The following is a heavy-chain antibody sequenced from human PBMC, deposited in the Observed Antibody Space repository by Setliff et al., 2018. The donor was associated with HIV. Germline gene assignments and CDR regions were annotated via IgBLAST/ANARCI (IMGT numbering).Heavy chain of an antibody. V-gene: IGHV4-39*01. Sequence: SQTLSLTCNVSGGSFSNSYYFWGWIRQPPGKGLEWIGSISYSVSSYYNPSLKSRVTMSVDTSKNQFSLKLSSVTAADTAVYYCARHRQGLTGSTPGYYMDVWGKGTTVTVSS. D-gene: IGHD1-7*01. J-gene: IGHJ6*03. CDR1: GGSFSNSYYF. CDR2: ISYSVSS. CDR3: ARHRQGLTGSTPGYYMDV.